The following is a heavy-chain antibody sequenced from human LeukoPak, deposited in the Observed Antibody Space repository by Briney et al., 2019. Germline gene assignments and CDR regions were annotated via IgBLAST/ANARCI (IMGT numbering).Heavy chain of an antibody. J-gene: IGHJ4*02. V-gene: IGHV3-9*03. D-gene: IGHD1-26*01. Sequence: GGSLRLSCAASGFTFDDYAMHWVRQAPGEGLEWCSGISWSSGSIGYAASVKGRFTISRDNAKNSLYLEMTSLRAQDMALYYCAKSLSGSLKGAFDYWGQGTLVTVSS. CDR1: GFTFDDYA. CDR2: ISWSSGSI. CDR3: AKSLSGSLKGAFDY.